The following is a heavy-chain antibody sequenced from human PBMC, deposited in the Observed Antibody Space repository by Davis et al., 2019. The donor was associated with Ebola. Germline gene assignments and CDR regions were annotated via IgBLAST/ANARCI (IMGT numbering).Heavy chain of an antibody. CDR3: ARDLIVDTAMVWISDGMDV. V-gene: IGHV1-8*01. D-gene: IGHD5-18*01. CDR1: GYTFTSYD. Sequence: ASVKVSCKASGYTFTSYDINWVRQATGQGLEWMGWMNPNSGNTGYAQKFQGRVTMTRNTSISTAYMELSSLRSEDTAVYYCARDLIVDTAMVWISDGMDVWGQGTTVTVSS. CDR2: MNPNSGNT. J-gene: IGHJ6*02.